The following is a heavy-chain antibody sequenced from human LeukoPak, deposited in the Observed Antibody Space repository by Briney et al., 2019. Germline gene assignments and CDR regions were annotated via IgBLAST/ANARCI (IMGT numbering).Heavy chain of an antibody. J-gene: IGHJ5*02. CDR3: ARRLTQYDCFDP. Sequence: SQTLSLTCAISGDSVSSNSVTWNWIGQSPSRGLEWLGRTYYRSMWYNDYAVSVRGRITVNPDTSKNQFSLHLNSVTPEDTAVYYCARRLTQYDCFDPWGQGILVTVSS. CDR1: GDSVSSNSVT. CDR2: TYYRSMWYN. V-gene: IGHV6-1*01. D-gene: IGHD2-2*01.